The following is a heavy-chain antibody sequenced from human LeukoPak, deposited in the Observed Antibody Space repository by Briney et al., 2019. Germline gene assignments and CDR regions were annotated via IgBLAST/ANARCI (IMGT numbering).Heavy chain of an antibody. Sequence: GGSLRLSCAASGFTFNTYTMNWVRQAPGKGLEWVSSISTSSSYIYYADSVKGRFTISRDNAKNSLYLQMNSLRAEDTAVYYCAREVRGDYFDLWGQGTLVTVSS. J-gene: IGHJ4*02. V-gene: IGHV3-21*01. D-gene: IGHD3-16*01. CDR1: GFTFNTYT. CDR3: AREVRGDYFDL. CDR2: ISTSSSYI.